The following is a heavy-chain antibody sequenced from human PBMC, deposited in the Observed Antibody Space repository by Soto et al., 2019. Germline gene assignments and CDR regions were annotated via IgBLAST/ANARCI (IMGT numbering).Heavy chain of an antibody. CDR3: AKSGSSGWYGWFDP. CDR1: GFSLRTSGVG. CDR2: IYWNDDK. V-gene: IGHV2-5*01. Sequence: GSGPTLVNPTQTLTLTCIFSGFSLRTSGVGVGWIRQPPGKALEWLGFIYWNDDKRYSPSLKSRLTITKDTSKNQVVLTMTNMDPVDTATHYCAKSGSSGWYGWFDPWGQGTLVTVSS. J-gene: IGHJ5*02. D-gene: IGHD6-19*01.